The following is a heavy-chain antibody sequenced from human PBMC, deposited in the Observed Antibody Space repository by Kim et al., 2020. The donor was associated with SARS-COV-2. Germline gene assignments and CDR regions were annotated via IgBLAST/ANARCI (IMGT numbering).Heavy chain of an antibody. CDR2: INHSGST. Sequence: SETLSLTCAVYGGSFSGYYWTWIRQPPGKGLEWIGEINHSGSTNYNPSLKSRVTILVDTSNNQFYLKLSSVTAADTAVYYCARGNRPSSGYHSLDYWVQGTLVTVSS. V-gene: IGHV4-34*01. CDR3: ARGNRPSSGYHSLDY. CDR1: GGSFSGYY. D-gene: IGHD3-22*01. J-gene: IGHJ4*02.